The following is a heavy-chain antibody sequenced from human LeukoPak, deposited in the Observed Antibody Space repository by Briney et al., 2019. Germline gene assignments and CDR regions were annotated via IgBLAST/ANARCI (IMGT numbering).Heavy chain of an antibody. CDR2: IYTSGST. V-gene: IGHV4-4*07. CDR1: GGSISSYY. D-gene: IGHD6-19*01. J-gene: IGHJ5*02. Sequence: PSETLSLTCTVSGGSISSYYWSWIRQPAGKGLEWIGRIYTSGSTNYNPSLKSRVTMSVDTSKNQFSLKLSSVTAADTAVYYCAREFIAVAGNNWFDPWGQGTLVTVSS. CDR3: AREFIAVAGNNWFDP.